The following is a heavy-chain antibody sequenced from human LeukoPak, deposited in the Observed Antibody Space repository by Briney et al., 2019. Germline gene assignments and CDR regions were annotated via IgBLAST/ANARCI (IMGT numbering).Heavy chain of an antibody. CDR3: ARAYGDYPYYFDY. CDR2: ISSSGSTI. CDR1: GFTFSSYE. J-gene: IGHJ4*02. Sequence: GGSLRLSCAASGFTFSSYEMNWVRQAPGKGLEWVSYISSSGSTIYYADSVKGRFTISRDNAKNSLYLQMNSLRAEDTAVYFCARAYGDYPYYFDYWGQGTLVTVSS. D-gene: IGHD4-17*01. V-gene: IGHV3-48*03.